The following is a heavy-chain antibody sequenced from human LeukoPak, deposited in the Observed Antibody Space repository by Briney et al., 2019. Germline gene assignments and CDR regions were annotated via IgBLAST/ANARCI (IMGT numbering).Heavy chain of an antibody. CDR3: ARVSYDYVWGSYRP. V-gene: IGHV1-8*03. J-gene: IGHJ5*02. D-gene: IGHD3-16*02. CDR2: MNPNSSNT. CDR1: GYTFTSYD. Sequence: ASVKVSCKASGYTFTSYDINWVRQATGQGLEWMGWMNPNSSNTGYAQKFQGRVTITRNTSISTAYMELSSLRSEDTAVYYCARVSYDYVWGSYRPWGQGTLVTVSS.